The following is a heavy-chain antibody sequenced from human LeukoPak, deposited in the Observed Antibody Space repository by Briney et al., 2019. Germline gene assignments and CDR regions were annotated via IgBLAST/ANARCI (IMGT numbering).Heavy chain of an antibody. J-gene: IGHJ6*03. CDR3: GRHGRAIDF. D-gene: IGHD1-26*01. CDR2: IYQSGST. Sequence: SDTVSLTCGVSGYSISSGYYWGWIRQPPGKELEWIGGIYQSGSTHYNPSLKSRVTILADRSKIQLSLKLSSVTASDTGVYYCGRHGRAIDFWGKGTTVTVSS. CDR1: GYSISSGYY. V-gene: IGHV4-38-2*01.